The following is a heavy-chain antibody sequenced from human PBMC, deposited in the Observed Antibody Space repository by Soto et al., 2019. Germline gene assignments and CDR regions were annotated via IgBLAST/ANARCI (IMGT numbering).Heavy chain of an antibody. CDR2: INAGNGNT. V-gene: IGHV1-3*01. D-gene: IGHD4-17*01. Sequence: QVQLVQSGAEVKKPGASVKVSCKASGYTFTSYAMHWVRQAPGQRLEWMGWINAGNGNTKYSQKFQGRVTITRDTSARTAYMELSSLRSEDTAVYYCAKCYGGNSGGTYFDYWGQGTLVTVSS. J-gene: IGHJ4*02. CDR1: GYTFTSYA. CDR3: AKCYGGNSGGTYFDY.